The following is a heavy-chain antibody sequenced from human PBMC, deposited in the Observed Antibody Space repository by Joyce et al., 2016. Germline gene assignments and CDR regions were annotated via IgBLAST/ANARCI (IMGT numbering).Heavy chain of an antibody. J-gene: IGHJ4*02. V-gene: IGHV2-5*02. CDR1: GFSLTTSGVA. D-gene: IGHD2-8*02. CDR2: IYWDDDK. Sequence: QITLKESGPTLVKPTQTLTLTCTFSGFSLTTSGVAVGWIRQPPGKALEWLEIIYWDDDKFYNPSLQSRLTITRDTSKNQVFLTMTNMDPVDTATYYCAPVTHRTGGSPFDYWGQGTLVTVSS. CDR3: APVTHRTGGSPFDY.